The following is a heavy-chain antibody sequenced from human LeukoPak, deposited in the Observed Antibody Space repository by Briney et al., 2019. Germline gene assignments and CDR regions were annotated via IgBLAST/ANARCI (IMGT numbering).Heavy chain of an antibody. J-gene: IGHJ4*02. CDR3: ARGQRIITMIVVPPTV. CDR2: INHSGST. CDR1: GGSFSGYY. V-gene: IGHV4-34*01. Sequence: PSETLSLTCAVYGGSFSGYYWSWIRQPPGKGLEWIGEINHSGSTNYNPSLKSRVTISVDTPKNQFSLKLSSVTAADTAVYYCARGQRIITMIVVPPTVWGQGTLVTVSS. D-gene: IGHD3-22*01.